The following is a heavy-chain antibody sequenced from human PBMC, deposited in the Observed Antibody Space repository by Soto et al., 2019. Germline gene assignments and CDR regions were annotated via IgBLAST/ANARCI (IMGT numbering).Heavy chain of an antibody. CDR2: IWYDGSNK. V-gene: IGHV3-33*06. CDR1: GFTFSSYG. J-gene: IGHJ4*02. CDR3: AKDGSSGYYYFDY. Sequence: GGSLRLSCAASGFTFSSYGMHWVRQAPGKGLEWVAVIWYDGSNKYYADSVKGRFTISRDNSKNTLYLQMNSLRAEDTAVYYCAKDGSSGYYYFDYWGQGTLVTVSS. D-gene: IGHD3-22*01.